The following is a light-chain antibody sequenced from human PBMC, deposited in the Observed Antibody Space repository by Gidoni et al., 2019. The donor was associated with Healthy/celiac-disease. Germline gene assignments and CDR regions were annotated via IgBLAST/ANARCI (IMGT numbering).Light chain of an antibody. J-gene: IGKJ5*01. Sequence: DIQMTQSPSSLSASVGDRVTITCQASQDMSHYLKWYQQKPGKAPKLLIYDASNLETGVPSRFSGIGSATDFTFTISSLQPEDIATYYCQQYDTLHQITFGQGTRLEIK. CDR2: DAS. V-gene: IGKV1-33*01. CDR3: QQYDTLHQIT. CDR1: QDMSHY.